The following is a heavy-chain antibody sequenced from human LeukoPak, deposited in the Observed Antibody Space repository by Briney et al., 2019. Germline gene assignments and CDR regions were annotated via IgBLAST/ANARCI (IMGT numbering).Heavy chain of an antibody. CDR1: GDSVSSNTAT. J-gene: IGHJ4*02. CDR3: ARLKSPSYGASNFDY. D-gene: IGHD3-16*01. CDR2: TYYRSKWYN. Sequence: SQTLSLTCAIYGDSVSSNTATWNWIRQSPSRGLEWLGRTYYRSKWYNDYALSVKSRITINPDTSKNQFSLNLTSVTAADTAVYYCARLKSPSYGASNFDYWGQGTLVTVSS. V-gene: IGHV6-1*01.